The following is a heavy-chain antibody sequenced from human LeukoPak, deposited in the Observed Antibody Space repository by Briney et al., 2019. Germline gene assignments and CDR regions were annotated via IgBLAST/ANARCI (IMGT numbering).Heavy chain of an antibody. J-gene: IGHJ6*02. V-gene: IGHV4-39*01. D-gene: IGHD7-27*01. Sequence: PSETLSLTCSVSGGSVSSSSYYWGWIRQPPGKGLEWIGTIYYSGSTYFNPSLKSRVTISVDTSKNQFSLNLNSVTAADTAVYYCARHTALANAGVGYFYGMDVWGQGTTVTVSS. CDR1: GGSVSSSSYY. CDR3: ARHTALANAGVGYFYGMDV. CDR2: IYYSGST.